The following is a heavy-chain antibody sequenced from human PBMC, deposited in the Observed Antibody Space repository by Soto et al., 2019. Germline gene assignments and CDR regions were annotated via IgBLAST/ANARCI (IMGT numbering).Heavy chain of an antibody. Sequence: EVRLEESGGGLIQPGGSLRLSCTAYGLGVRNNYMSWVRQAPGMGLEWVSTSSSVSGVNPYYADSVKGRFTISRDNFENTLYLQMNNLRVEDTAVYYCARDGGRAWDLWFGEGDNWGQGTQVTVSS. J-gene: IGHJ4*02. CDR2: SVSGVNP. D-gene: IGHD3-10*01. CDR1: GLGVRNNY. V-gene: IGHV3-53*01. CDR3: ARDGGRAWDLWFGEGDN.